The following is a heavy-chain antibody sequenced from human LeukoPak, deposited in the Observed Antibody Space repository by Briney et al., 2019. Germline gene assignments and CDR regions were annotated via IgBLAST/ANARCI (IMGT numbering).Heavy chain of an antibody. D-gene: IGHD2-21*01. J-gene: IGHJ5*02. CDR1: GYSFTDYY. V-gene: IGHV1-2*02. CDR3: ARADRLHGGPYLIGP. CDR2: INPNSGGT. Sequence: ASVKVSCKASGYSFTDYYMHWVRQAPAQGLEGMGWINPNSGGTSSAQKFQGRVTMTRDTSITTVYMEVSWLTSDDTAIYYCARADRLHGGPYLIGPWGQGTLVTVSS.